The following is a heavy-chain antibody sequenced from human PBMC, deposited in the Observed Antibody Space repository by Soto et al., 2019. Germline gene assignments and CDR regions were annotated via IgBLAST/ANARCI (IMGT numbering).Heavy chain of an antibody. CDR1: GGTFSRYA. Sequence: SVCVSCKASGGTFSRYAISWVRRARGEGLEWMGGIIPIFGTANYAQKFQGRVTITAEESTSTDYMELSSQRSEDRAVYYCATVRVEMDTLGALDIWGQGTMVTVSS. D-gene: IGHD5-18*01. CDR2: IIPIFGTA. CDR3: ATVRVEMDTLGALDI. V-gene: IGHV1-69*13. J-gene: IGHJ3*02.